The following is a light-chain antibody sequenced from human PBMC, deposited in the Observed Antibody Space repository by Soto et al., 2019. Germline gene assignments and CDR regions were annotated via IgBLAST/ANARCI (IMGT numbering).Light chain of an antibody. CDR3: QQYNSYSRALT. CDR2: DAS. J-gene: IGKJ4*01. Sequence: DIQMTQSPSTLSASVGDRVTITCRASQSISSWLAWYQQKPGKAPKLLIYDASSLESGVPSRFSGSGSGTEFTLTISRLQPDDFATYYCQQYNSYSRALTFGGGTAVDIK. CDR1: QSISSW. V-gene: IGKV1-5*01.